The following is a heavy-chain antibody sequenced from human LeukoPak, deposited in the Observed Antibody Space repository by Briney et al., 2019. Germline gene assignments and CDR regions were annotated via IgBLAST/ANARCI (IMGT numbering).Heavy chain of an antibody. Sequence: ASVKVSCKASGYTFTGYYMHWVRQAPGQGLEWMGRINPNSGGTNYAQKFQGRVTMTRDTSISTAYMELSRLRSDDTAVYYCARVPTYHYYGSGSYYYFDYWGQGTLVTVS. CDR3: ARVPTYHYYGSGSYYYFDY. CDR1: GYTFTGYY. J-gene: IGHJ4*02. V-gene: IGHV1-2*06. D-gene: IGHD3-10*01. CDR2: INPNSGGT.